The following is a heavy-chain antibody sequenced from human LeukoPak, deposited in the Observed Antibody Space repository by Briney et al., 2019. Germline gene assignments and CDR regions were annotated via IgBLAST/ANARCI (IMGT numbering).Heavy chain of an antibody. J-gene: IGHJ5*02. CDR2: IIPIFGTA. V-gene: IGHV1-69*05. CDR3: ARDDSRNWFDP. CDR1: GRTFTSYA. D-gene: IGHD2-15*01. Sequence: SVKVSCKASGRTFTSYAISWVRQAPGQGLEWMGGIIPIFGTANYAQKFQGRVTITTDKSTSTVYMELSSLRSEDTAVYYCARDDSRNWFDPWGQGTLVTVSS.